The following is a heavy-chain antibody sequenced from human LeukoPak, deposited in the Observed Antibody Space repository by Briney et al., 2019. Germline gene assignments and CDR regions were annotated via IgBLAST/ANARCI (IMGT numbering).Heavy chain of an antibody. CDR1: GYTFTSYD. CDR3: ARFPRGWDPDY. D-gene: IGHD6-19*01. V-gene: IGHV1-8*01. J-gene: IGHJ4*02. CDR2: MNPNTGDT. Sequence: ASVKVSCKASGYTFTSYDLNWVRQATGQGLEWMGWMNPNTGDTGYAPKFQGRVTMTRNTSINTAYMEVSSLRSEDTVVYYCARFPRGWDPDYWGQGTLVTVSS.